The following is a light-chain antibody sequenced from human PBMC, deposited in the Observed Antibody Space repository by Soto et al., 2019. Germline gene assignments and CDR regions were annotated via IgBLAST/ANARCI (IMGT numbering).Light chain of an antibody. J-gene: IGKJ4*01. V-gene: IGKV3D-15*01. CDR1: QSVRGN. CDR3: QQYNDWPRT. CDR2: GAS. Sequence: QSPATLSVSPGEGATLSCRASQSVRGNLAWYQQKPVQAPRILIYGASTRASGIPTRFSGAGSGAEFTLTISSLQSEDSAVYFCQQYNDWPRTFGGGTRVEIK.